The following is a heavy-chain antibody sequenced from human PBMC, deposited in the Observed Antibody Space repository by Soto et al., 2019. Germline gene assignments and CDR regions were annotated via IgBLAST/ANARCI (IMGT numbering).Heavy chain of an antibody. Sequence: QVQLEESGPRLVKPPETLTLTCTVSGASISGRSSYSWGWIRQPPGKGLEWIGTIYYSGATYYGPSLQGRVTISVDTSKNHFYLMMNSLTAADTAVYFCARLSAVRGVIHYWGQGTLVAVSS. CDR3: ARLSAVRGVIHY. CDR1: GASISGRSSYS. CDR2: IYYSGAT. D-gene: IGHD3-10*01. V-gene: IGHV4-39*02. J-gene: IGHJ4*02.